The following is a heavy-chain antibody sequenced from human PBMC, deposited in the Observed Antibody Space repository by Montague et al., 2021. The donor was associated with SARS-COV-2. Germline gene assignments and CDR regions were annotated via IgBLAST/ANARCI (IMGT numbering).Heavy chain of an antibody. CDR1: GFTFSSYE. V-gene: IGHV3-48*03. D-gene: IGHD3-10*01. CDR2: ISSSGSTL. J-gene: IGHJ4*02. Sequence: SLRLSCAASGFTFSSYEMNWARQAPGKGLEWVSYISSSGSTLYHADSVRGRFTISRDNARDSVYLQMNSLRAEDTAVYYCAREEDSYGSGTLDYWGQGTLVTVSS. CDR3: AREEDSYGSGTLDY.